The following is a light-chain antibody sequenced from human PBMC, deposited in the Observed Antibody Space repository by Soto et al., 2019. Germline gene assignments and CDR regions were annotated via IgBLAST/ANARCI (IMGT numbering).Light chain of an antibody. CDR2: AAS. Sequence: AIRMTQSPSSLSASTGGRVTLTCRASQGISSYLAWYQQKPGKAPKLLIYAASTLQSGVPSRFSGSGSGTDFTLTISCLQSEDFATYYCQQYYSYPRTFGQGTKVDIK. CDR3: QQYYSYPRT. CDR1: QGISSY. J-gene: IGKJ1*01. V-gene: IGKV1-8*01.